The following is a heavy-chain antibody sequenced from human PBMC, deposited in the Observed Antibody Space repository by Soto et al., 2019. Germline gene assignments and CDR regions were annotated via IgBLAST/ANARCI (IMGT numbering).Heavy chain of an antibody. CDR3: ARVMANLPWYFDY. J-gene: IGHJ4*02. CDR2: VNGDGSST. D-gene: IGHD2-8*01. CDR1: GFTFSSYW. V-gene: IGHV3-74*02. Sequence: VQLVESGGGVVQPGRSLRLSCAASGFTFSSYWMHWVRQAPGKGLVWVSRVNGDGSSTSYADPVKGRFTISRDNAKNTVHLQMDSLRAEDTAVYYCARVMANLPWYFDYWGQGTLVTVSS.